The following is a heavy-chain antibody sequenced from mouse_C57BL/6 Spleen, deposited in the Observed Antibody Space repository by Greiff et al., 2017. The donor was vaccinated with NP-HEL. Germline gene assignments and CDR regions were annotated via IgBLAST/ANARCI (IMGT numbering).Heavy chain of an antibody. CDR1: GYTFTDYY. J-gene: IGHJ2*01. Sequence: EVQLQQSGPELVKPGASVKISCKASGYTFTDYYMNWVKQSHGKSLEWIGDINPNNGGTSYNQKFKGKATLTVDKSSSTAYMELRSLTSEDSAVYYCARAFYGRIHYWGQGTTLTVSS. CDR2: INPNNGGT. CDR3: ARAFYGRIHY. V-gene: IGHV1-26*01. D-gene: IGHD1-1*01.